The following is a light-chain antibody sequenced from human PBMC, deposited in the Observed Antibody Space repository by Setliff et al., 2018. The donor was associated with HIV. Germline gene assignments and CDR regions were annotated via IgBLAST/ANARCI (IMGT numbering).Light chain of an antibody. J-gene: IGLJ1*01. V-gene: IGLV7-46*01. CDR2: DTT. Sequence: QEPSLTVSPGGTVTLTCASSTGAVTGGHYPYWFQQKPXXVPRTLIYDTTNKPSWTPARFSGSLLGGKAALTLSDAQPEDEAEYYCLLSSGGAYVFGTGTKVTVL. CDR1: TGAVTGGHY. CDR3: LLSSGGAYV.